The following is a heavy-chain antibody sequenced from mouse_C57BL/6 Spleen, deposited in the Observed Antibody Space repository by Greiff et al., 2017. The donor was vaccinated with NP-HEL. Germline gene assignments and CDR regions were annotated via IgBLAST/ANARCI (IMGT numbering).Heavy chain of an antibody. V-gene: IGHV3-6*01. Sequence: DVKLQESGPGLVKPSQSLSLTCSVTGYSITSGYYWNWIRQFPGNKLEWMGYISYDGSNNYNPSLKNRISITRDTSQNQFFLKLNSVTTEDTATYYCARGFVTTVVADYYAMDYWGQGTSVTVSS. CDR1: GYSITSGYY. CDR3: ARGFVTTVVADYYAMDY. CDR2: ISYDGSN. D-gene: IGHD1-1*01. J-gene: IGHJ4*01.